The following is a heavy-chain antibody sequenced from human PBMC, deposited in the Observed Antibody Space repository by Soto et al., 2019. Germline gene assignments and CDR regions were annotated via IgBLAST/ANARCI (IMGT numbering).Heavy chain of an antibody. D-gene: IGHD3-10*01. CDR1: CGSISSYY. CDR3: ARDGSDSYGLDV. Sequence: SETLSLPCTVSCGSISSYYWSWIRQSAGKGLEWIGRIYNGGNTQYNPSLKSRVTMSADTSKNQFSLRLNSVTAADTAVYYCARDGSDSYGLDVRGQGTTVTVSS. V-gene: IGHV4-4*07. CDR2: IYNGGNT. J-gene: IGHJ6*02.